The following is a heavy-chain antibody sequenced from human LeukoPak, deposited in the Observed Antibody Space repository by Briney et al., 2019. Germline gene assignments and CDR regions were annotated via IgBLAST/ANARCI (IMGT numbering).Heavy chain of an antibody. CDR3: ARDKIAAAGGPRNWFDP. CDR2: ISSSSSYI. Sequence: GGSLRLSCAASGFTFSSYSMNWVRQARGKGLEWVSYISSSSSYIYYADSVKGRFTISRDNAKNSLYLQMNSLRAEDTAVYYCARDKIAAAGGPRNWFDPWGQGTLVTVSS. V-gene: IGHV3-21*01. CDR1: GFTFSSYS. J-gene: IGHJ5*02. D-gene: IGHD6-13*01.